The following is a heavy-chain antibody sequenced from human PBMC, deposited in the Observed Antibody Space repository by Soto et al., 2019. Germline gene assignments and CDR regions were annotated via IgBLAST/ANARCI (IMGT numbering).Heavy chain of an antibody. CDR1: GFTFRPYA. J-gene: IGHJ4*02. CDR3: AKDEFVYGSGRSPDH. Sequence: EVQLVESGGGSVQPGGSLRLSCVVSGFTFRPYAMSWVRQAPGKGLKWVSVIRVGGGETYYTDSVKGRFTISRDDSKNTLYLQMDGLRADDTAVYYCAKDEFVYGSGRSPDHWGQGVLVTVSS. V-gene: IGHV3-23*04. CDR2: IRVGGGET. D-gene: IGHD3-10*01.